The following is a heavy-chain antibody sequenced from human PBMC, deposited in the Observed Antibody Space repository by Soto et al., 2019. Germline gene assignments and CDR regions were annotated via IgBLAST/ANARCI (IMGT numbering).Heavy chain of an antibody. CDR1: GGSVSSGVYY. D-gene: IGHD1-26*01. J-gene: IGHJ4*02. CDR3: AREFGSYPYYFDY. CDR2: IYHSGSP. V-gene: IGHV4-61*08. Sequence: QVQLQESGPGLVKPSETLSLTCTVSGGSVSSGVYYWSWIRQPPGKGLEWIGYIYHSGSPNYNPSLKSRVTISVDTSKNQSSLKLSSVTAADTAVYYCAREFGSYPYYFDYWGQGTLVTVSS.